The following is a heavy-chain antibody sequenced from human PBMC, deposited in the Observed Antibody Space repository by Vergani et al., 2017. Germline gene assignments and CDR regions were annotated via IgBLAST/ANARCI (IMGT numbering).Heavy chain of an antibody. CDR1: GFTFGDDA. V-gene: IGHV3-23*04. CDR3: ARVGRSAVAGTFGAFDM. D-gene: IGHD6-19*01. J-gene: IGHJ3*02. CDR2: ISASDGNT. Sequence: EVQLVESGGELVQPGRPLRLSCTASGFTFGDDAISWFRQAPGKGPEWVSSISASDGNTYYADSVKGRVTISRDKSKNTLYLQMNSLRAEDTAVYYCARVGRSAVAGTFGAFDMWGQGTMVTVSS.